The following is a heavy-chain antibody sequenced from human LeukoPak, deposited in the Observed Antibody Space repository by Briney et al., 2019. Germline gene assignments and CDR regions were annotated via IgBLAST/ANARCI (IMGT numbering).Heavy chain of an antibody. CDR3: ARTTHYYDSSGYYPYWFDP. Sequence: GASVKVSCKASGYTFTSYGISWVRQAPGQGLEWMGWISAYNGNTNYAQKLQGRVTMTTDTSTSTAYMELRSLRSDDTAVYYCARTTHYYDSSGYYPYWFDPWGQGTLVTVSS. CDR1: GYTFTSYG. J-gene: IGHJ5*02. CDR2: ISAYNGNT. D-gene: IGHD3-22*01. V-gene: IGHV1-18*01.